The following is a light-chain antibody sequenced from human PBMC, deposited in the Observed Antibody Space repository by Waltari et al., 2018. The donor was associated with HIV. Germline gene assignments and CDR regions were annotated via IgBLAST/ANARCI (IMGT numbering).Light chain of an antibody. CDR1: SSDVGRYNL. Sequence: QSALTQPASVSGSPGQSITISCTGTSSDVGRYNLVSWYQQHPGKAPKLMIYEVSKRPSGVSNRFSGSKSGNTASLTISGLQAEDEADYYCCSYAGSSTPVVSGGGTKLTVL. V-gene: IGLV2-23*02. CDR3: CSYAGSSTPVV. J-gene: IGLJ2*01. CDR2: EVS.